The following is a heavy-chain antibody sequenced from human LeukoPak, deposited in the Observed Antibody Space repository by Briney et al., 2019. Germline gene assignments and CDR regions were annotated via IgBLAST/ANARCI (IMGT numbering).Heavy chain of an antibody. V-gene: IGHV5-51*01. J-gene: IGHJ5*02. CDR2: IYPGDSDT. CDR3: ARSCGGDCFLYNWFDP. Sequence: GESLKISCKGSGYTFTSYWIGWVRQMPGKGLEWMGIIYPGDSDTRYSPSFQGQVTISADKSTSTAYLQWSSLKASDTAIYYCARSCGGDCFLYNWFDPWGQGALVTVSS. CDR1: GYTFTSYW. D-gene: IGHD2-21*02.